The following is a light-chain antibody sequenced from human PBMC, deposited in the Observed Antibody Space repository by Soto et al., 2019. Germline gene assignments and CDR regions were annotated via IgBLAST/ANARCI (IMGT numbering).Light chain of an antibody. CDR2: EVD. CDR1: SSDVGGYNY. Sequence: QSALTQPASVSGSPGQSITISCTGTSSDVGGYNYVSWYQQHPGKVPKLMIYEVDNRPSGVSNRFSGSKSGSTASLTISGLQAEDEADYFCSSYSRTTTRVVFGGGTQLTVL. J-gene: IGLJ2*01. V-gene: IGLV2-14*01. CDR3: SSYSRTTTRVV.